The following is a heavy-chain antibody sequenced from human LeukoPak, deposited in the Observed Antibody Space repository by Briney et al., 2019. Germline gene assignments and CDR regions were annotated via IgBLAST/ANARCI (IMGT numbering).Heavy chain of an antibody. Sequence: QTGGSLILSCAASGFTFSSYDMHWVRQATGKGLEWVSAIGTAGDTYYPGSVKGRFTISRENAKNSLYLQMNSLRAGDTAVYYCVRVATGFSAFDIWGQGTMVTVSS. V-gene: IGHV3-13*04. CDR1: GFTFSSYD. J-gene: IGHJ3*02. CDR3: VRVATGFSAFDI. CDR2: IGTAGDT.